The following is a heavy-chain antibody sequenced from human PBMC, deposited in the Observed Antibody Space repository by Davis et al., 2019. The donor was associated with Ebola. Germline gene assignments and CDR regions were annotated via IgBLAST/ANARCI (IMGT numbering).Heavy chain of an antibody. CDR1: GFTFDDYA. CDR2: ISWNSGSI. Sequence: SLKISCAASGFTFDDYAMHWVRQAPGKGLEWVSGISWNSGSIGYADSVKGRFTISRDNSKNTLYLQMNSLRAEDTAVYYCAREGGCTGGVCYYVDYWGQGTLVTVSS. J-gene: IGHJ4*02. D-gene: IGHD2-8*02. V-gene: IGHV3-9*01. CDR3: AREGGCTGGVCYYVDY.